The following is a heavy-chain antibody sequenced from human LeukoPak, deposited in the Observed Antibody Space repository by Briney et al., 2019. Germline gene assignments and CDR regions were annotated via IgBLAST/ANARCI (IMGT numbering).Heavy chain of an antibody. CDR2: INWNGGST. J-gene: IGHJ5*02. D-gene: IGHD3-10*01. CDR3: ARDQRYYGSGSYHWFDP. CDR1: GFAFDDYG. Sequence: GGSLRLSCAASGFAFDDYGMSWVRQAPGKGLEWVSGINWNGGSTGYADSVKGRFTISRDNAKNSLYLQMNSLRAEDTALYHCARDQRYYGSGSYHWFDPWGQGTLVTVSS. V-gene: IGHV3-20*01.